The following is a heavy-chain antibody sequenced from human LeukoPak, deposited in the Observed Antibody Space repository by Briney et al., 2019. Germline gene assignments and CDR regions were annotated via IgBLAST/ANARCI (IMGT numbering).Heavy chain of an antibody. Sequence: GSLRLSCEASGFTVSSNYMSWVRQPPGKGLEWIGEIYHSGSTNYNPSLKSRVTISVAKSKNKFSLKLSSVTAADTAVYYCARRYCSGGSCYEIDYWGQGTLVTVSS. V-gene: IGHV4-4*02. D-gene: IGHD2-15*01. J-gene: IGHJ4*02. CDR2: IYHSGST. CDR1: GFTVSSNY. CDR3: ARRYCSGGSCYEIDY.